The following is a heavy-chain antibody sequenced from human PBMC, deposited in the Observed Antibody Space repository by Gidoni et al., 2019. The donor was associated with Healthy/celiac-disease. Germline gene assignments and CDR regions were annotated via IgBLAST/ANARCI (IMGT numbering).Heavy chain of an antibody. CDR2: IRSKAYGGTT. J-gene: IGHJ6*02. V-gene: IGHV3-49*04. Sequence: EVQLVESGGGLVQPGRSLRLPCTAPGLTFGDYAMSWVRHAPGKGLEWVGFIRSKAYGGTTEYAASVKGRFTISRDDSKSIAYLQMNSLKTEDTAVYYCTRSPRGYCSSTSCYPLHMDVWGQGTTVTVSS. D-gene: IGHD2-2*01. CDR1: GLTFGDYA. CDR3: TRSPRGYCSSTSCYPLHMDV.